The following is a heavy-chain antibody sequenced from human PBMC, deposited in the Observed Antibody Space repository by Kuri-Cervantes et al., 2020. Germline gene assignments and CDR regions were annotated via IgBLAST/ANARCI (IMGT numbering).Heavy chain of an antibody. CDR1: GGSISSYY. Sequence: GSLRLSCTVSGGSISSYYWSWIRQPPRKGLEWIGYIYYSGSTNYNPSLKSRVTISVDTSKNQFSLKLSSVTAADTAVYYCARHGSGYLLPTNDFDYWGQGTLVTVSS. J-gene: IGHJ4*02. D-gene: IGHD5-12*01. CDR2: IYYSGST. CDR3: ARHGSGYLLPTNDFDY. V-gene: IGHV4-59*08.